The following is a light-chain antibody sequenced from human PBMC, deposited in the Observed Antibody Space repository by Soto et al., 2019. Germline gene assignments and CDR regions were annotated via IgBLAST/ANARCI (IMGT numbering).Light chain of an antibody. Sequence: EIVLTQSPGTLSLSPGDRVTLSCMASQSVSTNYFSWYQQKPGQAPRLLIYATSSRAVGIPDRFSGTGSGTDFTITISRLEPEDFAMYYCQQYGDYNSPRYSFGQGTRLEI. V-gene: IGKV3-20*01. CDR3: QQYGDYNSPRYS. CDR2: ATS. J-gene: IGKJ2*03. CDR1: QSVSTNY.